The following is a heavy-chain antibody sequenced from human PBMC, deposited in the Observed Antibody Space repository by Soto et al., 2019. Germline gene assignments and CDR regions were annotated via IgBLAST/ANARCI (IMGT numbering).Heavy chain of an antibody. V-gene: IGHV4-34*01. CDR2: INHSGST. J-gene: IGHJ6*02. D-gene: IGHD1-26*01. CDR3: ARGPPPGRENGMDV. CDR1: GASISVHSYY. Sequence: SETLSLTCTVSGASISVHSYYWTWIRQPPGKGLEWIGEINHSGSTNYNPSLKSRVTISVDTSKNQFSLKLSSVTAADTAVYYCARGPPPGRENGMDVWGQGTTVTVSS.